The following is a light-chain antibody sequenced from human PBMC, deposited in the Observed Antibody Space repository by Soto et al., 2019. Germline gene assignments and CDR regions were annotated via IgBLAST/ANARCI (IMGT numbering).Light chain of an antibody. V-gene: IGKV3-11*01. J-gene: IGKJ2*01. CDR2: DAS. CDR3: QQRHP. Sequence: EIVLTQSPATLSLSPGERATLSCRASQSVSSYLAWYQQKPGQAPRLLIYDASNRATGIPARFSGSGSGTDFTLTISSLEPEDFEVYSCQQRHPFGQGTKLEIK. CDR1: QSVSSY.